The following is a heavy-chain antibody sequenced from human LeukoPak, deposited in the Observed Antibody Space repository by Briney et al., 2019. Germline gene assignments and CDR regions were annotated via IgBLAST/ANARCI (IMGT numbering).Heavy chain of an antibody. V-gene: IGHV4-59*08. CDR1: GGSISSYY. CDR3: ARLPIVVVPAAPPRGGAFDI. CDR2: IYYSGST. Sequence: SETLSLTCTVSGGSISSYYWSWIRQPPGKGLEWIGYIYYSGSTNYNPSLKSRVTISVDTSKNQFSLELSSVTAADTAVYYCARLPIVVVPAAPPRGGAFDIWGQGTMVTVSS. D-gene: IGHD2-2*01. J-gene: IGHJ3*02.